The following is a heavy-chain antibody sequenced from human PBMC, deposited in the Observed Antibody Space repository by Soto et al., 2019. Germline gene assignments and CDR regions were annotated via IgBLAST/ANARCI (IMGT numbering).Heavy chain of an antibody. D-gene: IGHD3-10*01. CDR2: TYYNGNA. J-gene: IGHJ4*02. CDR3: ARHFVAVVIKGWGY. Sequence: SETLSLTCNVSGGSIDRSNYYWDWLRQPPGKGLEWIGTTYYNGNAYYNPSLKSRVSMSVDTSKNQFSLKLVSVTAADTAVYYCARHFVAVVIKGWGYWGQGTLVTVSS. V-gene: IGHV4-39*01. CDR1: GGSIDRSNYY.